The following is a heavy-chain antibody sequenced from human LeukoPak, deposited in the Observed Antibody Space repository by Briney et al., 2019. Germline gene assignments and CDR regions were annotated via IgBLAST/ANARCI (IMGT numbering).Heavy chain of an antibody. D-gene: IGHD6-13*01. V-gene: IGHV3-66*01. CDR1: GFTVSGDY. CDR2: IYISGST. Sequence: GGSLRLSCAASGFTVSGDYMSWVRQAPGKGLEWVSVIYISGSTHYADSVKGRFTISRDNSKNTLYLQMNSLRAEDTAVYYCAREAHSSSWSIYYFDYWGQGTLVTVSS. J-gene: IGHJ4*02. CDR3: AREAHSSSWSIYYFDY.